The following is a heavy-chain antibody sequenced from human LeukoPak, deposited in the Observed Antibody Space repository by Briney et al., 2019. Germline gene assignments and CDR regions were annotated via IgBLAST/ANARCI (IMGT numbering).Heavy chain of an antibody. J-gene: IGHJ4*02. V-gene: IGHV3-21*01. CDR3: AREGSGVAGHFDY. CDR1: GFTFSSYR. Sequence: PSGSLTLSCAASGFTFSSYRMNWVRRAPGKGLEWVSSISSSSSYIYYANPVRVRFTISRDNAKNSLYLQMNSLRAEDTAVYYCAREGSGVAGHFDYWGQRTLGSASS. CDR2: ISSSSSYI. D-gene: IGHD6-19*01.